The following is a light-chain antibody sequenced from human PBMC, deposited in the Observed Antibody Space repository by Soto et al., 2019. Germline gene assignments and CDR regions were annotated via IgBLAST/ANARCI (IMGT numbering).Light chain of an antibody. CDR3: QQSHSTPLT. V-gene: IGKV1-39*01. CDR2: GAS. CDR1: LRISKY. J-gene: IGKJ4*01. Sequence: DIQVIQSPSSLSASVGDRVTITCRASLRISKYLNWYQQKPGKAPKLLIYGASTLQSGVPPRFSGSRSGTDFTLTISGLQPEDSATYYSQQSHSTPLTFGGGTKLEI.